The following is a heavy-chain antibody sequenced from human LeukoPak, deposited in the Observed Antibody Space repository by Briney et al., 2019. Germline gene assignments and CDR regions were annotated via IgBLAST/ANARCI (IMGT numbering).Heavy chain of an antibody. CDR1: GGSISSYY. CDR2: IYTSGST. CDR3: ARDPLVVVAATPSWYFDL. J-gene: IGHJ2*01. D-gene: IGHD2-15*01. V-gene: IGHV4-4*07. Sequence: SETLSLTCTVSGGSISSYYWSWIRQLAGKGLEWIGRIYTSGSTNYNPSLKSRVTMSVDTSKNQFSLKLSSVTAADTAVYYCARDPLVVVAATPSWYFDLWGRGTLVTVSS.